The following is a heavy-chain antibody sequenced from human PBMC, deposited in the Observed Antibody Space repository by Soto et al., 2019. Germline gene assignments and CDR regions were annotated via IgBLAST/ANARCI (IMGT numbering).Heavy chain of an antibody. CDR3: ARDVPLDGEYGMDV. V-gene: IGHV4-31*03. CDR2: IYYSGTT. Sequence: QVQLQESGPGLVKPSQTLSLTCTVSGGSISSGDYYWSWIRQQPGKGLEWIAYIYYSGTTYYNPSLKSRVTISGDTSKNQFSLKLGSVTAADTAVYYCARDVPLDGEYGMDVWGQGTTVTVSS. D-gene: IGHD4-17*01. CDR1: GGSISSGDYY. J-gene: IGHJ6*02.